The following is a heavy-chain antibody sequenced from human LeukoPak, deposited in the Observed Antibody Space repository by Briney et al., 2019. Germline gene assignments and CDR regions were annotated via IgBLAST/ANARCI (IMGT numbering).Heavy chain of an antibody. Sequence: GASVKVSCKASGGTFSSYAISWVRQAPGQGLEWMGGIIPILGIANYAQKFQGRVTITADKSTSTAYMELSSLRSEDTAVYYCAWGVVVVAATPRYYYYGMDVWGQGTTVTVSS. CDR3: AWGVVVVAATPRYYYYGMDV. V-gene: IGHV1-69*10. J-gene: IGHJ6*02. CDR1: GGTFSSYA. D-gene: IGHD2-15*01. CDR2: IIPILGIA.